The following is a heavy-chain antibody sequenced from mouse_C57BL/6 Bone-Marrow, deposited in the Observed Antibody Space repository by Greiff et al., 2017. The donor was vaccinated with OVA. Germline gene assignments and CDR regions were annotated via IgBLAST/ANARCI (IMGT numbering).Heavy chain of an antibody. CDR2: IDPNSGGT. Sequence: QVQLKQPGAELVKPGASVKLSCKASGYTFTSYWMHWVKQRPGRGLEWIGRIDPNSGGTKYNEKLKSKATLTVDKPSSPAYMQLSSLTSEDSAVYYCARYDYYGSPYAMDYWGQGTSVTVSS. J-gene: IGHJ4*01. V-gene: IGHV1-72*01. CDR3: ARYDYYGSPYAMDY. CDR1: GYTFTSYW. D-gene: IGHD1-1*01.